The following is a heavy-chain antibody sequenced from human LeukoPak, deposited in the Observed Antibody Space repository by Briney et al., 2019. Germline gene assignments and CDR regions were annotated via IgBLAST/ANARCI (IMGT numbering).Heavy chain of an antibody. V-gene: IGHV1-69*04. CDR3: ARDFFDFGPTEKYRGDHFDY. D-gene: IGHD5/OR15-5a*01. J-gene: IGHJ4*02. CDR1: GGTFSSYT. CDR2: LIPILGIA. Sequence: SVKVSCKASGGTFSSYTISWVRQAPGQGLEWMGRLIPILGIANYAQKFQGRVTITADKSTSTAYMELSSLRSEDTAVYYCARDFFDFGPTEKYRGDHFDYWGQGTLVTVSS.